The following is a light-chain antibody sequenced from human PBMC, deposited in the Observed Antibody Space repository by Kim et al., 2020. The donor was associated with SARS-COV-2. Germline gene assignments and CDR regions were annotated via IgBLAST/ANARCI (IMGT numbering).Light chain of an antibody. J-gene: IGKJ2*01. CDR3: LQDYNYPYT. CDR2: AAS. Sequence: AIQMTQSPSSLSASVVDRVTITCRASQGIRRDLGWYQQKPGKAPKLLIFAASALHSGVPSRFSGSASGTDFTLTITNLQPEDFATYYCLQDYNYPYTFGQGTKLEI. V-gene: IGKV1-6*01. CDR1: QGIRRD.